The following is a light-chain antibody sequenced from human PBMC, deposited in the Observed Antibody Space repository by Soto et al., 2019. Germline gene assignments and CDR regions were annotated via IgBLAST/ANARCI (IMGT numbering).Light chain of an antibody. J-gene: IGKJ4*01. CDR3: QQYNSYSPLT. CDR1: QSISSW. Sequence: DIQITQSPSTLSASVGDRVTITCRASQSISSWLAWYQQKPGKSPKLLIYDASSLESGVPSRFSGSGSGTDFTLTISSLQPDDFATYYCQQYNSYSPLTFGGGTKVDI. CDR2: DAS. V-gene: IGKV1-5*01.